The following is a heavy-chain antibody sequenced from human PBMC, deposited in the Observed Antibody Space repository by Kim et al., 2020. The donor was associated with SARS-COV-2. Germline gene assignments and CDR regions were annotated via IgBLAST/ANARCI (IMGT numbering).Heavy chain of an antibody. Sequence: GSNKYYADSVKGRFTISRDNSKNTLYLQMNSLKPEDTAVYYCAKTGRGFDYWGQGTLVTVSP. J-gene: IGHJ4*02. V-gene: IGHV3-30*02. CDR2: GSNK. CDR3: AKTGRGFDY. D-gene: IGHD1-26*01.